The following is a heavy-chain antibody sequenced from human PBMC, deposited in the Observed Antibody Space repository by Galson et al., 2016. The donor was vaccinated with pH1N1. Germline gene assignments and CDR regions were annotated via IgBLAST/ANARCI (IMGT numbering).Heavy chain of an antibody. J-gene: IGHJ4*02. D-gene: IGHD6-13*01. V-gene: IGHV4-34*01. CDR3: AADYSSSWYDPFDF. CDR2: INHSEKT. Sequence: NLSLTCTISGGSIRSYYWTWIRQPPGKGLEWIGEINHSEKTNYNPSLKSRVTISGDTSKKQFSLRLSSVTAADTAVYYCAADYSSSWYDPFDFWGLGTLVIVSS. CDR1: GGSIRSYY.